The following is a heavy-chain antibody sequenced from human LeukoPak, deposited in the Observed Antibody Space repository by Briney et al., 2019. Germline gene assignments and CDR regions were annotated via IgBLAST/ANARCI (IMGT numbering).Heavy chain of an antibody. CDR1: GYTFTSYY. J-gene: IGHJ4*02. Sequence: ASVKVSCKASGYTFTSYYMHWVRQAPGQGLEWMGIINPSGGSTSYAQKFQGRVTMTRDMSTSTAYMELRSLRSDDTAVYYCARVDQNYDFWSGYYTGVRGASSLFDYWGQGTLVTVSS. D-gene: IGHD3-3*01. CDR2: INPSGGST. V-gene: IGHV1-46*01. CDR3: ARVDQNYDFWSGYYTGVRGASSLFDY.